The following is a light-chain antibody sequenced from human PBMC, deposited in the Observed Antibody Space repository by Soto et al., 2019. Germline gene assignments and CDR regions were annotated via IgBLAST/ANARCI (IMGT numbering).Light chain of an antibody. Sequence: EIVLTQSPGTLSLSPGEGATLSCRASQRVGSNYLAWYQQKPGQSPRLLIQDASTRATGFPARFSGSGSGTDFTLTISSLQSEDFAVYYCQQYNNWPWTFGQGTKVDIK. CDR1: QRVGSN. CDR2: DAS. CDR3: QQYNNWPWT. V-gene: IGKV3-15*01. J-gene: IGKJ1*01.